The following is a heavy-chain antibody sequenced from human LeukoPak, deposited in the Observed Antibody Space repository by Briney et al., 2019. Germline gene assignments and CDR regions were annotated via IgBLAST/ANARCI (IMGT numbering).Heavy chain of an antibody. V-gene: IGHV4-38-2*02. Sequence: SETLSLTCIVSGYSISSDYFWGWIRQPPGKGLEWIGSIYHGGSFNYSPSLKSRVTMSLDKSKNQFSLSLTSVAAADTAVYYCARFLVAVAGNDYWGQGTLVTVSS. D-gene: IGHD6-19*01. CDR1: GYSISSDYF. J-gene: IGHJ4*02. CDR3: ARFLVAVAGNDY. CDR2: IYHGGSF.